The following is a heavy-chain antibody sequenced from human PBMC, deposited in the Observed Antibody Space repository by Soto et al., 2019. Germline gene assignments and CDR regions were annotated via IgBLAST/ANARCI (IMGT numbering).Heavy chain of an antibody. D-gene: IGHD3-16*02. CDR2: ISSSSSTI. J-gene: IGHJ4*02. Sequence: GSLRLSCAASGFTFSSYSMNWVRQAPGKGLEWVSYISSSSSTIYYADSVKGRFTISRDNAKNSLYLQMNSLRAEDTAVYYCARKEIWGSYRHFDYWGQGTLVTVSS. CDR1: GFTFSSYS. V-gene: IGHV3-48*01. CDR3: ARKEIWGSYRHFDY.